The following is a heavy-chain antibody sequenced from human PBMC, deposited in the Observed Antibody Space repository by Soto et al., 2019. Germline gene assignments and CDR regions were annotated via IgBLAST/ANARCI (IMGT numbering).Heavy chain of an antibody. Sequence: ASVKVSCKATGYTFTSYGISWVRQAPGQGLEWMGWISAYNGNRNYAQNLQGRVTMTTDTSTRTAYMELRSLRSDDTAVCYCARDGASDDRALFDYWGQGTLVTVSS. V-gene: IGHV1-18*01. CDR1: GYTFTSYG. D-gene: IGHD3-22*01. J-gene: IGHJ4*02. CDR3: ARDGASDDRALFDY. CDR2: ISAYNGNR.